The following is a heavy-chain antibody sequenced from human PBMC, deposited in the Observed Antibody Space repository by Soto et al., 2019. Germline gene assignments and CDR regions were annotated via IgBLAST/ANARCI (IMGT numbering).Heavy chain of an antibody. J-gene: IGHJ4*02. V-gene: IGHV4-61*01. D-gene: IGHD6-19*01. CDR3: ASAGRGWYPNDY. CDR2: IYYSGST. Sequence: SETLSLTCTVSGGSVSSGSYYWSWIRQPPGKGLEWIGYIYYSGSTNYNPSLKSRVTISVDTSKNQFSLKLSSVTAAETAVYYCASAGRGWYPNDYWGQGTLVTVSS. CDR1: GGSVSSGSYY.